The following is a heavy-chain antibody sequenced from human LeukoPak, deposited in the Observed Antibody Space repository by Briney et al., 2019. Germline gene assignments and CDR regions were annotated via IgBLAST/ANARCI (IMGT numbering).Heavy chain of an antibody. V-gene: IGHV1-2*02. Sequence: ASVKVSCKASGYTFTGYYMHWVRQAPGQGLEWMGWNNPNSGGTNYAQKFQGRVTMTRDTSISTAYMELSRLRSDDTAVYYCARDVRIAAAGDYWGQGTLVTVSS. CDR3: ARDVRIAAAGDY. D-gene: IGHD6-13*01. CDR2: NNPNSGGT. CDR1: GYTFTGYY. J-gene: IGHJ4*02.